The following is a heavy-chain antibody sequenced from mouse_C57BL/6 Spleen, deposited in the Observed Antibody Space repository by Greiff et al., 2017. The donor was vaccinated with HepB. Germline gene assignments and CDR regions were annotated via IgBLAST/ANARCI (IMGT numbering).Heavy chain of an antibody. CDR2: IWSDGST. Sequence: VKLVESGPGLVAPSQSLSITCTVSGFSLTSYGVHWVRQPPGKGLEWLVVIWSDGSTTYNSALKSRLSISKDNSKSQVFLKMNSLQTDDTAMYYCARERDDGYFAFAYWGQGTLVTVSA. D-gene: IGHD2-3*01. J-gene: IGHJ3*01. V-gene: IGHV2-6*03. CDR3: ARERDDGYFAFAY. CDR1: GFSLTSYG.